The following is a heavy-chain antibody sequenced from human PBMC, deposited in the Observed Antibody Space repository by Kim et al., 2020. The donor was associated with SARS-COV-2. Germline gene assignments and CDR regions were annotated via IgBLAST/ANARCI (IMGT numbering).Heavy chain of an antibody. CDR2: INHSGST. D-gene: IGHD5-18*01. V-gene: IGHV4-34*01. J-gene: IGHJ4*02. CDR1: GGSFSGYY. Sequence: SETLSLTCAVYGGSFSGYYWSWIRQPPGKGLEWIGEINHSGSTNYNPSLKSRVTISVDTSKNQFSLKLSSVTAADTAVYYCARGFDMDDPVDTAMVTTPFHYWGQGTLVTVSS. CDR3: ARGFDMDDPVDTAMVTTPFHY.